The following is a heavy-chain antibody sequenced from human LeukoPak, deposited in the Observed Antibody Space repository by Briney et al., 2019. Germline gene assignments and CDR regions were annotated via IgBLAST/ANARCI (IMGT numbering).Heavy chain of an antibody. J-gene: IGHJ6*03. CDR2: IYYSGGT. Sequence: SETLSLTCTVSGGSISSYYWSWIRQPPGKGLEWIGYIYYSGGTNYNPSLKSRVTISVDTSKNQFSLKLSSVTAADTAVYYCARVGRGYSSSWYVGYYYYMDVWGKGTTVTVSS. CDR1: GGSISSYY. D-gene: IGHD6-13*01. CDR3: ARVGRGYSSSWYVGYYYYMDV. V-gene: IGHV4-59*01.